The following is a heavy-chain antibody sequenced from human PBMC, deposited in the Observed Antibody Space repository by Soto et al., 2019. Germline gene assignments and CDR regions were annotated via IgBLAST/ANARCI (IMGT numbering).Heavy chain of an antibody. CDR3: TREGVVITDVDY. Sequence: ASVKVSCKASGYTFTSYGISWVRQAPGQGLEWMGWISAYNGNTNYAQKLQGRVTMTTDTSTSTAYMELSSLRSEDTAVYYCTREGVVITDVDYWGQGTLVTVSS. V-gene: IGHV1-18*01. J-gene: IGHJ4*02. D-gene: IGHD3-22*01. CDR2: ISAYNGNT. CDR1: GYTFTSYG.